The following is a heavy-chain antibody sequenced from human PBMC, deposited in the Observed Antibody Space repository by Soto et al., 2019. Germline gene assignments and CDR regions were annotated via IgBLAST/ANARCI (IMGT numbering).Heavy chain of an antibody. Sequence: GGSLRLSCAASGFTFSSYGMHWVRQAPGKGLEWVAVISYDGSNKYYADSVKGRFTISRDNSKNTLYLQMNSLRAEDTAVYYCAKGERYFDWLLCCNYWGQGTLVTVSS. V-gene: IGHV3-30*18. CDR2: ISYDGSNK. J-gene: IGHJ4*02. CDR3: AKGERYFDWLLCCNY. CDR1: GFTFSSYG. D-gene: IGHD3-9*01.